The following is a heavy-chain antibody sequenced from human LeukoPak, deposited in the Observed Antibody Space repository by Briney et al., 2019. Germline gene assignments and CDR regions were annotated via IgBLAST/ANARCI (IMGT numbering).Heavy chain of an antibody. D-gene: IGHD2-15*01. J-gene: IGHJ3*02. V-gene: IGHV4-34*01. CDR1: GGSFSGYY. Sequence: SETLSLTCAVYGGSFSGYYWSWIRQPPGKGLEWIEETNHSGSTNYNASLKSRVTISVDTSKNQFSLKLSSVTAADTAVYYCAREEDCSGGICYLGNAFDIWGQGTMVTVSS. CDR2: TNHSGST. CDR3: AREEDCSGGICYLGNAFDI.